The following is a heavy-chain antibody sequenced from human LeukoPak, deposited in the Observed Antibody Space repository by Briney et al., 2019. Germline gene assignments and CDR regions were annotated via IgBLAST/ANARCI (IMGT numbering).Heavy chain of an antibody. Sequence: SETLSLTCTVSGGSISSSSYYWGWIRQPPGKGLEWIGSIYYSGSTYYNPSLKSRVTISIGTSKNEFSLKLTSVTAADTAVYFCAREANYYGSGSYFEGTFDYWGQGSLVTVSS. CDR2: IYYSGST. V-gene: IGHV4-39*07. CDR3: AREANYYGSGSYFEGTFDY. CDR1: GGSISSSSYY. J-gene: IGHJ4*02. D-gene: IGHD3-10*01.